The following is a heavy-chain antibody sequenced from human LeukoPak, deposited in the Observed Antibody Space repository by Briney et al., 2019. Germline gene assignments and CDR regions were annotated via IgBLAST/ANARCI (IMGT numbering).Heavy chain of an antibody. CDR1: GGSISSGGYY. D-gene: IGHD3-22*01. CDR2: IYYSGST. Sequence: SQTLSLTCTVSGGSISSGGYYWSWIRQHPGKGLEWIVYIYYSGSTHYNPSPKSRVTISVDTSKNQFSLKLSSVTAADTAVYYCARGTRRTYYYDSSGYWGPFDYWGQGTLVTVSS. CDR3: ARGTRRTYYYDSSGYWGPFDY. J-gene: IGHJ4*02. V-gene: IGHV4-31*03.